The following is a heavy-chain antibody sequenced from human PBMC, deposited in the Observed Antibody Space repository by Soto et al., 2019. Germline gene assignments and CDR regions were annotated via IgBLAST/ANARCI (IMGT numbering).Heavy chain of an antibody. CDR3: ARDKSPAAYYYDSSGYPNWFDP. J-gene: IGHJ5*02. CDR2: IKISGETT. CDR1: GFAFSTCA. Sequence: GSLRLSCAASGFAFSTCAMSWVRQAPGKGPEWVSTIKISGETTFSADPVKGRFTTSRDNAKNSLYLQMNSLRAEDTAVYYCARDKSPAAYYYDSSGYPNWFDPWGQGTLVTVSS. D-gene: IGHD3-22*01. V-gene: IGHV3-23*01.